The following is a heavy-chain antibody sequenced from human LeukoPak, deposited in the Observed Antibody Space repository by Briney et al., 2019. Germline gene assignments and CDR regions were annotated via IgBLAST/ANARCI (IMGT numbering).Heavy chain of an antibody. CDR1: GFTFSSYS. CDR3: AKDRRYFDWPPLFDY. Sequence: GGSLRLSCAASGFTFSSYSMNWVRQAPGKGLEWVSSISSSSSYIYYADSVKGRFTISRDNAKNSLYLQMNSLRAEDTAVYYCAKDRRYFDWPPLFDYWGQGTLVTVSS. J-gene: IGHJ4*02. V-gene: IGHV3-21*01. D-gene: IGHD3-9*01. CDR2: ISSSSSYI.